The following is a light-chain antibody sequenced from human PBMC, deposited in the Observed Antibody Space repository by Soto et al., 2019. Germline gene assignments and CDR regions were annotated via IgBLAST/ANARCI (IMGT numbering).Light chain of an antibody. CDR2: SHD. V-gene: IGLV1-44*01. CDR3: IAWDDSLKGPV. J-gene: IGLJ3*02. Sequence: QSVLTQPPSASGTPGQRVTISCSGSSSNIGRNAVNWYQQVPGTAPKLLIYSHDQRPSGVPDRFSGSKSGTSASLAISGLQSEEEANYYCIAWDDSLKGPVFGGGTQLTVL. CDR1: SSNIGRNA.